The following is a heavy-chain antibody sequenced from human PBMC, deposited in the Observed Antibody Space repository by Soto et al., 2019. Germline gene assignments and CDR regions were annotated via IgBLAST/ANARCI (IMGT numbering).Heavy chain of an antibody. CDR3: ARVFGSIDY. V-gene: IGHV1-8*01. J-gene: IGHJ4*02. D-gene: IGHD2-21*01. CDR2: MNPNSGYT. CDR1: GYTVTSYD. Sequence: QVQLVQSGAEVKKPGASVKVSCKASGYTVTSYDIKWVREATGQGLEWMGWMNPNSGYTGHAQKFQGRVTMTRDTSTSTAYMELSSLRSEDTAVYYCARVFGSIDYWGQGTLVTVSS.